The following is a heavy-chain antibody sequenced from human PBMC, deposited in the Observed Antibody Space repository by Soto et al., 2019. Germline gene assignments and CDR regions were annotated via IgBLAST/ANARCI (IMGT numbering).Heavy chain of an antibody. CDR2: ISGSGGTT. CDR1: GFTFSRIA. CDR3: AKDPQREAGANYFDH. D-gene: IGHD6-19*01. Sequence: GGSLRLSCAASGFTFSRIAMSWVRQAPGKGLEWVSAISGSGGTTYYADSVKGRFIISRDNSKNTLYLQVNSLRAEDTAVYYCAKDPQREAGANYFDHWGQGTLVTVSS. J-gene: IGHJ4*02. V-gene: IGHV3-23*01.